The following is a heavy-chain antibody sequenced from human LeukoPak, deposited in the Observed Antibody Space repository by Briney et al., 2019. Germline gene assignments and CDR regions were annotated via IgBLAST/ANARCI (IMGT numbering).Heavy chain of an antibody. V-gene: IGHV4-59*01. D-gene: IGHD1-1*01. CDR1: GGSISSYY. CDR3: ARIRRGYDDAFDI. CDR2: IYYGGST. J-gene: IGHJ3*02. Sequence: MSSETLSLTCTVSGGSISSYYWSWIRQPPGKGLEWIGYIYYGGSTNYNPSLKSRVTISVDTSKNQFSLKLSSVTAAGTAVYYCARIRRGYDDAFDIWGQGTMVTVSS.